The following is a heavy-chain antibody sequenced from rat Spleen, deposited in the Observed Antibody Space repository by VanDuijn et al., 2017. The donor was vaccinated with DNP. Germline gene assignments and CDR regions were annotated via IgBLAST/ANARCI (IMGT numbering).Heavy chain of an antibody. CDR2: ISSDGVST. V-gene: IGHV5-58*01. CDR1: GFTFSNYW. Sequence: EVQLVETGGGLVQPGRSLKVSCVASGFTFSNYWMFWVRQAPGKGLEWIASISSDGVSTSYSDSVKGRFTISRDNAEDTVYLQMNSLRAEDRATYYCVKDKWFYAMDAWGQGTSVTVSS. D-gene: IGHD1-1*01. J-gene: IGHJ4*01. CDR3: VKDKWFYAMDA.